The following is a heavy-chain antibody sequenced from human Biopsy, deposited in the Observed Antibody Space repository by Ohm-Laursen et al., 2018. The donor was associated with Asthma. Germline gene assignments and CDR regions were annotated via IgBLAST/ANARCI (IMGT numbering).Heavy chain of an antibody. CDR1: GLNFEDYV. D-gene: IGHD4/OR15-4a*01. CDR2: ISWNSRSI. CDR3: RALPTRTMYLDS. J-gene: IGHJ4*02. Sequence: SLRLSCSASGLNFEDYVMHWVRQAPGKGLEWVSGISWNSRSIGYGDSVKGRFTISRDNTKNSLYLQMNSLSPEDTAMYYCRALPTRTMYLDSWGQGTLVTVSA. V-gene: IGHV3-9*01.